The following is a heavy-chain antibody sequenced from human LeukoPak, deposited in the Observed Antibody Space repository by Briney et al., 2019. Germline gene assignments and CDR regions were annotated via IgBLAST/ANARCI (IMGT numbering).Heavy chain of an antibody. V-gene: IGHV3-30*04. Sequence: PGGSLRLSCAASGLTFSSYATSWVRQAPGKGLEWVAVISYDGSNKYYADSVKGRFTISRDNSKNTLYLQMNSLRAEDTAVYYCAKGRGLVDYWGQGTLVTVSS. D-gene: IGHD5/OR15-5a*01. CDR3: AKGRGLVDY. CDR1: GLTFSSYA. CDR2: ISYDGSNK. J-gene: IGHJ4*02.